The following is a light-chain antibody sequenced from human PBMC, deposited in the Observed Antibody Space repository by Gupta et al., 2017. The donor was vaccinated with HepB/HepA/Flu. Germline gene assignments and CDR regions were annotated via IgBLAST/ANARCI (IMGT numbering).Light chain of an antibody. Sequence: SALTQPASVSGSPRQSITISCTGTSSDVGSYNLVSWYQQHPGKAPKLMIYEVSKRPSGVSNRFSGSKSGNTAALTISGLQAEDEADYYCFSYAGSSTSYVFGTGTKVTVL. CDR2: EVS. CDR1: SSDVGSYNL. J-gene: IGLJ1*01. CDR3: FSYAGSSTSYV. V-gene: IGLV2-23*02.